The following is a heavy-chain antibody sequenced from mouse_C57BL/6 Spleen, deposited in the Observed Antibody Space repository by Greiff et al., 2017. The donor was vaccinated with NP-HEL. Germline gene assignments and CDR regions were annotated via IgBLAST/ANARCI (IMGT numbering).Heavy chain of an antibody. CDR2: ISYSGST. Sequence: EVQLQQSGPGLVKPSQSLSLTCTVTGYSITSGYGWNWIRQFPGNKLEWMGYISYSGSTNYNPSLKIRISITRDTSKNQFFLQLNSVTTEDTATYYCARTARIKYWGQGTTLTVSS. D-gene: IGHD1-2*01. V-gene: IGHV3-2*02. CDR3: ARTARIKY. J-gene: IGHJ2*01. CDR1: GYSITSGYG.